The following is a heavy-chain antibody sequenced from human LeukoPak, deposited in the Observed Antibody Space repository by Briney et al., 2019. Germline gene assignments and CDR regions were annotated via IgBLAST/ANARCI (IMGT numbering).Heavy chain of an antibody. CDR1: GFTFSGSA. V-gene: IGHV3-73*01. D-gene: IGHD6-13*01. Sequence: GGSLKLSCAASGFTFSGSAMHWVRQASGKGLEWVGRIRGKANSYATAYAASVKGRFTISRDDSKNTAYLQMNSLKTEDTAVYYCTRTIAAAGEYYYMDVGGKGTRVTVFS. CDR3: TRTIAAAGEYYYMDV. CDR2: IRGKANSYAT. J-gene: IGHJ6*03.